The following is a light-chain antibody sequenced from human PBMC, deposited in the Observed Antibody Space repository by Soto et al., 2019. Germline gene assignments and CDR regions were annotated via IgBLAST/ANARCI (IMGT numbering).Light chain of an antibody. CDR1: SSDVGGYNY. CDR3: SSYTSSSTLRV. J-gene: IGLJ2*01. CDR2: DVS. V-gene: IGLV2-14*01. Sequence: QSALTQPASVSGSPGQSLTISCTGTSSDVGGYNYVSWYQQHPGKAPKLMMYDVSNRPSGVSNRFSGSKSGNTASLTISGLHAEDEADYYCSSYTSSSTLRVFGGGTKLTVL.